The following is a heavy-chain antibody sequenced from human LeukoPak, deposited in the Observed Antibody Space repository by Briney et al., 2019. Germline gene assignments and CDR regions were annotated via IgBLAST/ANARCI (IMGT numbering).Heavy chain of an antibody. CDR1: GYTFTTYW. V-gene: IGHV5-51*01. J-gene: IGHJ4*02. CDR2: IYPGDSDT. Sequence: GESLKISCETSGYTFTTYWIGWVRQMPGKGLEWMGIIYPGDSDTRYSPSFQGQVTISADKSLSTAYLQWSSLKASDTAIYYCAGGPDVAHWGQGTLVTVSS. CDR3: AGGPDVAH. D-gene: IGHD3-16*01.